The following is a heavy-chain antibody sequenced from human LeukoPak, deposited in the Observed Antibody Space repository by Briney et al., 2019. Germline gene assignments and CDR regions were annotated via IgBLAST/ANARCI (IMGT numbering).Heavy chain of an antibody. CDR1: GFTFSSYA. CDR3: AKVLSEAFDI. CDR2: ISYDGSNK. D-gene: IGHD2-15*01. Sequence: GGSLRLSCAASGFTFSSYAMHWVRQAPGKGREWVAVISYDGSNKYYADSVKGRFTISRDNSKNTLYLQMNSLRAEDTAVYYCAKVLSEAFDIWGQGTMVTVSS. J-gene: IGHJ3*02. V-gene: IGHV3-30-3*01.